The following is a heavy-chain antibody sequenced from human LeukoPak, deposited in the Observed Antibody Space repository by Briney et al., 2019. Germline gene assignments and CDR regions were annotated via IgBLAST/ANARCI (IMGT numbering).Heavy chain of an antibody. CDR1: GFTFDDYT. CDR3: ARDASALY. CDR2: IHPDGSEK. V-gene: IGHV3-7*01. Sequence: PGGSLRLSCAASGFTFDDYTMHWVRQAPGKGLEWVATIHPDGSEKYYSDSVKGRFTISRDNSGDSLYLQMNSLRDDDTSMYYCARDASALYWGRGTLVTVSS. J-gene: IGHJ4*02. D-gene: IGHD6-19*01.